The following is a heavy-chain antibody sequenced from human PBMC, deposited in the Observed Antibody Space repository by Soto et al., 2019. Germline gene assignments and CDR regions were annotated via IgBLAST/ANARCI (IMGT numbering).Heavy chain of an antibody. J-gene: IGHJ4*02. CDR2: ISYDGSNK. V-gene: IGHV3-30-3*01. D-gene: IGHD3-22*01. CDR3: ARAHRDSRGYLTFDY. Sequence: QVQLVESGGGVVQPGRSLRLSCAASGFTFSSYAMHWVRQAPGKGLEWVAVISYDGSNKYYADSVKGRFTISRDNSKNTLYLQMNSLRAEDTAVYYCARAHRDSRGYLTFDYWGQGTLVTVSS. CDR1: GFTFSSYA.